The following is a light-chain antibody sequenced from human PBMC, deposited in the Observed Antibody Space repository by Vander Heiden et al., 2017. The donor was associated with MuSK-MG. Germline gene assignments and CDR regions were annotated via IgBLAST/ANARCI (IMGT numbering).Light chain of an antibody. V-gene: IGLV2-11*01. CDR1: SSDVGGYNY. CDR2: DVS. CDR3: GSEAGSYNFYV. J-gene: IGLJ1*01. Sequence: QSALTQPRSVSGSPGPSVTISCTGTSSDVGGYNYVSWYQQHPGKAPKLMIYDVSKRPSGVPDRFSGSKSGNTASLTTAGLQAEEEADYYCGSEAGSYNFYVFGTGTKGTVL.